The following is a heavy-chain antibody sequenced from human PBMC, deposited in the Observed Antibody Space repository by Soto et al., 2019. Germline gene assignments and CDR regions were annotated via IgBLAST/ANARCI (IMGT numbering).Heavy chain of an antibody. CDR1: GYTFTSYY. D-gene: IGHD2-21*02. CDR3: ARVRILGGGNSGDYAFDI. J-gene: IGHJ3*02. CDR2: INPSGGST. Sequence: ASVKVSCKASGYTFTSYYMHWVRQAPGQGLEWMGIINPSGGSTSYAQKFQGRVTMTRDTSTSTVYMELSSLRSEDTAVYYCARVRILGGGNSGDYAFDIWGQGTMVTVSS. V-gene: IGHV1-46*01.